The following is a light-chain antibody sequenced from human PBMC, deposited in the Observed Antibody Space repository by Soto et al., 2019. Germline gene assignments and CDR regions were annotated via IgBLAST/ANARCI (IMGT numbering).Light chain of an antibody. V-gene: IGLV2-11*01. CDR3: CSYAGSYTYV. J-gene: IGLJ1*01. CDR1: SSDVGGYNY. CDR2: DVS. Sequence: QSVLTQPRSVSGSPGQSVTISCTGTSSDVGGYNYVSWYQQHPGKAPKLMIYDVSKRPSGVPDRFSGSKSGNTASLTISGLRAEDEVDYYCCSYAGSYTYVFGTGTKVTVL.